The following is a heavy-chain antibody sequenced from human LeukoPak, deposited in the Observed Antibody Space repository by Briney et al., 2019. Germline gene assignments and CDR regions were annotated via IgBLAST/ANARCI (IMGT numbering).Heavy chain of an antibody. D-gene: IGHD2/OR15-2a*01. Sequence: GGSLRLSCAASGFTFSSYAMSWVRQAPGKGLEWVSTFSGTSSTSYADAVKGRFTISRDNSKNTLYLQMNSLRADDTAVYYCAKEPNMSPLDYWGQGTLVTVSS. CDR3: AKEPNMSPLDY. J-gene: IGHJ4*02. V-gene: IGHV3-23*01. CDR1: GFTFSSYA. CDR2: FSGTSST.